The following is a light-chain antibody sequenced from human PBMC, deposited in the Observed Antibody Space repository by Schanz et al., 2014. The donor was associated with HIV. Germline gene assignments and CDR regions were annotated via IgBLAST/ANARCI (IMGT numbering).Light chain of an antibody. J-gene: IGKJ2*01. Sequence: EIVLTQSPATLSLSPGERATLSCRASQSVSSYLAWYQQKPGQAPRLLIYGASSRATGIPARFSGSGSGTDFTLTISSLEPEDIAVYYCQQRSNWPRYTFGQGTRLEIK. CDR3: QQRSNWPRYT. CDR2: GAS. CDR1: QSVSSY. V-gene: IGKV3-11*01.